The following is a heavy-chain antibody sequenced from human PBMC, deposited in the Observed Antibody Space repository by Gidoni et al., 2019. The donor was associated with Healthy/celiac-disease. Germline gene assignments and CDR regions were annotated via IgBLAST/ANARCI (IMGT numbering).Heavy chain of an antibody. CDR3: ARSARGATVDY. Sequence: QVQLQESGPGLVKPSETLSLTCTVSGGSISSYYWSWIRQPPGKGLEWIGYIYYSGSTNYNPSLKSRVTISVDTSKNQFSLKLSSVTAADTAVYYCARSARGATVDYWGQGTLVTVSS. CDR1: GGSISSYY. CDR2: IYYSGST. V-gene: IGHV4-59*08. D-gene: IGHD1-26*01. J-gene: IGHJ4*02.